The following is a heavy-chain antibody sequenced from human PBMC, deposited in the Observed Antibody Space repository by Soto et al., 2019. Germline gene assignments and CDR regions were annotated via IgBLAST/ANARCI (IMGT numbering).Heavy chain of an antibody. V-gene: IGHV3-33*01. CDR1: GFTFSSYG. CDR3: ARGFSQQLVLVY. Sequence: GGSLRLSCAASGFTFSSYGMHWVRQAPGKGLEWVAVIWYDGSNKYYADSVKGRFTISRDKSKNTLYLQMNSLRAEDTAVYYCARGFSQQLVLVYWGQGTLVTVSS. D-gene: IGHD6-13*01. CDR2: IWYDGSNK. J-gene: IGHJ4*02.